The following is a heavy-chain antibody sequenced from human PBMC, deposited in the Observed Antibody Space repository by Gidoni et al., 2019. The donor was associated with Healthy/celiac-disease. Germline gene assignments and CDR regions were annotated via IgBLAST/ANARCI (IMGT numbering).Heavy chain of an antibody. Sequence: EVQLVESGGGLVKPGGSLRLSGAASGFTFSSYSMNWVPQAPGKGLEWVSSISSSSSYIYYADSVKGRFTISRDNAKNSLYLQMNSLRAEDTAVYYCARGKGYYYDSSGYYNRAFDIWGQGTMVTVSS. J-gene: IGHJ3*02. CDR2: ISSSSSYI. V-gene: IGHV3-21*01. CDR3: ARGKGYYYDSSGYYNRAFDI. D-gene: IGHD3-22*01. CDR1: GFTFSSYS.